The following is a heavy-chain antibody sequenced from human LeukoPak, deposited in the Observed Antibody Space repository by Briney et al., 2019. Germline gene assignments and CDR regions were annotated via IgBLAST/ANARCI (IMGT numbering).Heavy chain of an antibody. V-gene: IGHV1-8*01. J-gene: IGHJ6*02. CDR1: GYTFTSYD. CDR3: ARLNSGYDVGVSLGMDV. D-gene: IGHD5-12*01. Sequence: ASVKVSCKASGYTFTSYDINWVRQATGQGLEWMGWMNPNSGNTGYAQKFQGRVTMTRNTSISTAYMELSSLRSEDTAVYYCARLNSGYDVGVSLGMDVWGQGTTVTVSS. CDR2: MNPNSGNT.